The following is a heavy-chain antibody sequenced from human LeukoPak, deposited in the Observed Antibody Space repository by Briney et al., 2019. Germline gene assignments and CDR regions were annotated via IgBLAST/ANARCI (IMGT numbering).Heavy chain of an antibody. V-gene: IGHV4-59*01. CDR1: GGSISSYY. J-gene: IGHJ2*01. CDR3: ARESSTTVTTAYSDL. Sequence: SETLSLTCTVSGGSISSYYWSWIRQPPGKGLEWIGYIYYSGSTNYNPSLKSRVTISVDTSKNQFSLKLSSVTAADTAVYYCARESSTTVTTAYSDLWGRGTLVTVSS. D-gene: IGHD4-17*01. CDR2: IYYSGST.